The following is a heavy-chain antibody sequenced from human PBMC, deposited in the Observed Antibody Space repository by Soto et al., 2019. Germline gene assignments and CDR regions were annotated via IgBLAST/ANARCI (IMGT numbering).Heavy chain of an antibody. D-gene: IGHD2-15*01. CDR3: ARDVNYCSGGSCSYYFDY. V-gene: IGHV4-34*01. CDR1: GGSFSGYY. Sequence: SETLFLTCAVYGGSFSGYYWSWIRQPPGXXLEWIGEINHSGSTNYNPSLKXRVTVXVXXXKXXFSLKLSSVTAADTAVYYCARDVNYCSGGSCSYYFDYWGQGTLVTVSS. CDR2: INHSGST. J-gene: IGHJ4*02.